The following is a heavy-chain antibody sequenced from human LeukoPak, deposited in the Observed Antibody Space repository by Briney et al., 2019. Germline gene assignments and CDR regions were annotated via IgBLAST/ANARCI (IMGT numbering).Heavy chain of an antibody. V-gene: IGHV4-59*08. D-gene: IGHD1-14*01. CDR3: ARAPPIEYREGYNQFDS. CDR1: GGSISSYY. Sequence: PSETLSLTCTVSGGSISSYYWSCIRQPPGKGLEWIGYIYYSGSTNYNPSLKSRVTISVDTSKNQFSLKLSSVTAADTAVYFCARAPPIEYREGYNQFDSWGQGILVTVSS. CDR2: IYYSGST. J-gene: IGHJ4*02.